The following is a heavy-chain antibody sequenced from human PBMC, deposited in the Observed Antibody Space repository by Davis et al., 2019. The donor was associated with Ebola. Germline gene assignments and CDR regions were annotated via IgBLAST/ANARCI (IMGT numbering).Heavy chain of an antibody. CDR3: AKDTTEYYDILTGYIDY. D-gene: IGHD3-9*01. Sequence: GGSLRLSCAASGFTFSSYWMTWVRQAPVRGLEWVTNIKQDGSEKQYVDSVRGRFTISRDNSKNTLYLQMNSLRAEDTAVYYCAKDTTEYYDILTGYIDYWGAGTLVTVSS. CDR2: IKQDGSEK. J-gene: IGHJ4*02. V-gene: IGHV3-7*01. CDR1: GFTFSSYW.